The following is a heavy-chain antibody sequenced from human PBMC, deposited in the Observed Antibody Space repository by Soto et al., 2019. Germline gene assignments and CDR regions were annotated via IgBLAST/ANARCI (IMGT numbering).Heavy chain of an antibody. CDR2: IYSSGNA. CDR3: ASLLGRPFGMDV. Sequence: QLQLQESGPGLVKASETLALTCSVSGGSTSSNEYYWAWIRHLPWKGLEWIAAIYSSGNAYYNASIKSRVTVSIDPSNNLVFLQLTSVTARDTAVYSCASLLGRPFGMDVWGQGTTVTVS. V-gene: IGHV4-39*01. J-gene: IGHJ6*02. CDR1: GGSTSSNEYY.